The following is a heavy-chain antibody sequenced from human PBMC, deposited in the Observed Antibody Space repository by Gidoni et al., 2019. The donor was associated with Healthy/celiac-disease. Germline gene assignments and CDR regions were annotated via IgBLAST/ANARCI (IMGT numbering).Heavy chain of an antibody. CDR1: GGSISSSNW. D-gene: IGHD1-26*01. CDR3: ASLEGATGDYYGMDV. Sequence: QVQLQESGPGLVKPSGTLSLTCAVSGGSISSSNWWSWVRQPPGKGLEWFGEIYHSGSTNYNPSLKSRVTISVDKSKNQFSLKLSSVTAADTAVYYCASLEGATGDYYGMDVWGQGTTVTVSS. CDR2: IYHSGST. V-gene: IGHV4-4*02. J-gene: IGHJ6*02.